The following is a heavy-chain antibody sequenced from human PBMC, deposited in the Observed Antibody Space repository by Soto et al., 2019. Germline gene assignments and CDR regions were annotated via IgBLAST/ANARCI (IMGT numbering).Heavy chain of an antibody. CDR2: IIPILGIA. J-gene: IGHJ4*02. CDR3: ARVPQYQSYSYDY. Sequence: GASVKVSCKASGGTFSSYTISWVRQAPGQGLEWMGRIIPILGIANYAQKFQGRVTITADKSTSTAYMELSSLRSEDTAVYYCARVPQYQSYSYDYWGQGTLVTVSS. V-gene: IGHV1-69*02. CDR1: GGTFSSYT. D-gene: IGHD2-2*01.